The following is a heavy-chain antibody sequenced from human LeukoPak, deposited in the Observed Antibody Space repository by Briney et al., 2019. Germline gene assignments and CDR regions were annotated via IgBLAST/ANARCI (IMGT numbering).Heavy chain of an antibody. J-gene: IGHJ4*02. CDR2: INPSGGST. V-gene: IGHV1-46*01. CDR3: ARDGNENPNYYDSSGYYYDY. CDR1: GYTFTSYY. D-gene: IGHD3-22*01. Sequence: GASVKVSCKASGYTFTSYYMHWVRQAPGQGLEWMGIINPSGGSTSYAQKFQGRVTMTRDMSTSTVYMELSSLRSEDTAVYYCARDGNENPNYYDSSGYYYDYWGQGTLVTVSS.